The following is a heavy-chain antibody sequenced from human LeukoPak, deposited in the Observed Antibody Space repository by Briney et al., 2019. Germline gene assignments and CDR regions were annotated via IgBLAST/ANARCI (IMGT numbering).Heavy chain of an antibody. CDR3: TRLYIYTADS. V-gene: IGHV3-49*04. D-gene: IGHD1-1*01. CDR2: IRSKAYGGTT. CDR1: VFTVSDNH. Sequence: GGSLRLSCAVSVFTVSDNHMSWVRQAPGKGLEFVGFIRSKAYGGTTEYAASVKGRFTISRDDSRSIAYLQLNSLKTEDTAVYYCTRLYIYTADSWGQGTLVTVSS. J-gene: IGHJ4*02.